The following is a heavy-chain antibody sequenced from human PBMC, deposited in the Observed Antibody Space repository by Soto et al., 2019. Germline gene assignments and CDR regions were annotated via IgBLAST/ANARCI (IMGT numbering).Heavy chain of an antibody. V-gene: IGHV3-7*01. D-gene: IGHD6-19*01. Sequence: EVQLVESGGDLVQPGGSLRLSCAASAFTFSRYWMSWVRQIPGRGLEWVANIKEDGSERYYVDSVRGRFTISRDNAKNSLFLQMNSPRAEDTAVYSCARVAYSRGWIFDYWGQGTLVTVSS. CDR3: ARVAYSRGWIFDY. CDR1: AFTFSRYW. CDR2: IKEDGSER. J-gene: IGHJ4*02.